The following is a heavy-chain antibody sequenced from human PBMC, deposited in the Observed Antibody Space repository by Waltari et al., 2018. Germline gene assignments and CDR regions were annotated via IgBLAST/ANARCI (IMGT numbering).Heavy chain of an antibody. CDR3: ARDEMVVATLSPIFDY. V-gene: IGHV4-39*02. CDR1: GGSISSSSYY. J-gene: IGHJ4*02. D-gene: IGHD5-12*01. Sequence: QLQLQESGPGLVKPSETLSLTCTVSGGSISSSSYYWGWIRQPPGKGLEWIGSIYYSGSTYYNPSLKSRVTISVDTSKNQFSLKLSSVTAADTAVYYCARDEMVVATLSPIFDYWGQGTLVTVSS. CDR2: IYYSGST.